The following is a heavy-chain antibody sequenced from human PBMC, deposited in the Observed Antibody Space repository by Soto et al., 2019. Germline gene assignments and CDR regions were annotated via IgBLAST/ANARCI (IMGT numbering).Heavy chain of an antibody. D-gene: IGHD3-16*02. CDR1: GFTFSSYG. V-gene: IGHV3-33*01. CDR3: ARGLGELSLFGLFDY. J-gene: IGHJ4*02. CDR2: IWYDGSNK. Sequence: GGSLRLSCAASGFTFSSYGMHWVRQAPGKGLEWVAVIWYDGSNKYYADSVKGRFTISRDNSKNTLYLQMNSLRAEDTAVYYCARGLGELSLFGLFDYWGQGTLVTISS.